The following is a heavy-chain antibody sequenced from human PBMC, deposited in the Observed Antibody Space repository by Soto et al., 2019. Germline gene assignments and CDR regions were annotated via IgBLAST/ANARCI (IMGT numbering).Heavy chain of an antibody. CDR3: IRGRLDLGY. Sequence: PGGSLRLSCTTSGFSFGDYAMGWVRQAPGKGLEWVGLIRSKAYGGTTQYAASVKDRFSISRDDSKRIAYLQMNSLKTDDTAIYYCIRGRLDLGYWDQGTLVTVSS. V-gene: IGHV3-49*04. CDR1: GFSFGDYA. J-gene: IGHJ4*02. CDR2: IRSKAYGGTT. D-gene: IGHD1-1*01.